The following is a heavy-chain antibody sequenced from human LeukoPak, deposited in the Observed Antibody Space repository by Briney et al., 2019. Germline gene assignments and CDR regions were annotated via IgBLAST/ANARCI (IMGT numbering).Heavy chain of an antibody. J-gene: IGHJ6*02. V-gene: IGHV1-8*01. CDR3: ARGTLITIFGVVINYGMDV. CDR2: MNPNSGNT. Sequence: ASVMVSCKASGYTFTSYDINWVRQATGQGLEWMGWMNPNSGNTGYAQKFQGRVTMTRNTSISTAYMELSSLRSEDTAVYYCARGTLITIFGVVINYGMDVWGQGTTVTVSS. D-gene: IGHD3-3*01. CDR1: GYTFTSYD.